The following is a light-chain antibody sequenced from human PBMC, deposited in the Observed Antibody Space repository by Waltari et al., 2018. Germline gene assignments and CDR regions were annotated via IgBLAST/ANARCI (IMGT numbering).Light chain of an antibody. CDR3: ATWDDSLNAYV. V-gene: IGLV1-36*01. J-gene: IGLJ1*01. Sequence: QSVLTQPPSVSGAPWKRVTISCSGSSSKIENKAENWYQHLPGSAPKLLIRYDNLLPSGVSARFSASKSGTSASLAISGLQSDDEADYYCATWDDSLNAYVFGSGTKVTVV. CDR2: YDN. CDR1: SSKIENKA.